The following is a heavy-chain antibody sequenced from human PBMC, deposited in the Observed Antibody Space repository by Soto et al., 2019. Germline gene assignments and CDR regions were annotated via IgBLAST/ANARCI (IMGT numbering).Heavy chain of an antibody. D-gene: IGHD4-4*01. J-gene: IGHJ6*03. CDR1: GGSISSSSYY. V-gene: IGHV4-39*01. CDR3: ARLSSYRGKGYYMDV. Sequence: PSETLSLTCSVSGGSISSSSYYWGWIRQPPGKGLEWIGSIYYSGSTYYNPSLKSRVTISVDTPKNQFSLKLSSVTAADTAVYYCARLSSYRGKGYYMDVWGKGTTVTVSS. CDR2: IYYSGST.